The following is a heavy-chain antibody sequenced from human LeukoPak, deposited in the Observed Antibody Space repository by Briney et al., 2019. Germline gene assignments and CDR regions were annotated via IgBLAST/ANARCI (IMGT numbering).Heavy chain of an antibody. V-gene: IGHV5-51*01. CDR1: GYSFTSNW. D-gene: IGHD3-22*01. CDR2: IYPDDFDT. Sequence: GESLKISCKGSGYSFTSNWIGWVRQMPGKGLEWMGLIYPDDFDTTYSPSFQGQVSISADKSISTAYLQWSGLKTSDTAMYYCVRRASYYDGLDYWGQGTLVTVSS. CDR3: VRRASYYDGLDY. J-gene: IGHJ4*02.